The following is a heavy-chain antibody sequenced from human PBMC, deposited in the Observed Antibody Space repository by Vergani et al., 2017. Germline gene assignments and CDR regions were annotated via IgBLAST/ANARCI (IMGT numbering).Heavy chain of an antibody. CDR3: ARSSLVATINHYYYYYGMDV. Sequence: EVQLVESGGGLVKPGGSLRLSCAASGFTFSSYSMNWVRQAPGKGLEWVSSISSRSSYIYYADSVKGRFTISRDNAKNSLYLQMNSLRAEDTAVYYCARSSLVATINHYYYYYGMDVWGQGTTVTVSS. V-gene: IGHV3-21*01. CDR2: ISSRSSYI. J-gene: IGHJ6*02. D-gene: IGHD5-12*01. CDR1: GFTFSSYS.